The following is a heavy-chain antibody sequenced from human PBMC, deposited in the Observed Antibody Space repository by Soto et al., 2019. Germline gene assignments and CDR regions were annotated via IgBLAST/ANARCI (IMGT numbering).Heavy chain of an antibody. CDR2: VTANGGST. CDR1: GFTFSVYA. J-gene: IGHJ6*02. V-gene: IGHV3-23*01. CDR3: ASLGVGDWANYYYYYGMDV. Sequence: EVQLLESGGGFVQPGGSLRLSCAATGFTFSVYAMTWVRQAPGKGLEWVSAVTANGGSTYSADSVKGRVTISRDNSKNTLLLQMNSLRAEDTAVYYCASLGVGDWANYYYYYGMDVWGQGTTVTVSS. D-gene: IGHD2-21*02.